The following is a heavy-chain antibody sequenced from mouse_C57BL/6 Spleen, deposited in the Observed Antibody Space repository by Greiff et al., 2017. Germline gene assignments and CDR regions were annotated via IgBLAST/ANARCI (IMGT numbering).Heavy chain of an antibody. J-gene: IGHJ2*01. CDR2: FYPGSGSI. D-gene: IGHD1-2*01. V-gene: IGHV1-62-2*01. Sequence: VQLQQSGAELVKPGASVKLSCKASGYTFTEYTIHWVKQRSGQGLEWIGWFYPGSGSIKYNEKFKDKATLTADNSSLTVYMELSRLTSEASAVYFFARHEAITTDPWYFDYWGQGTTLTVSS. CDR1: GYTFTEYT. CDR3: ARHEAITTDPWYFDY.